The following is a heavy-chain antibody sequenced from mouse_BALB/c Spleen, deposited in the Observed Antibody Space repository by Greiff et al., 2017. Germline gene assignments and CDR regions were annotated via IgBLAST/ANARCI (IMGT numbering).Heavy chain of an antibody. J-gene: IGHJ4*01. CDR2: INPSTGYT. V-gene: IGHV1-7*01. CDR1: GYTFTSYW. CDR3: ARYITTDFYAMDY. Sequence: VQLKESGAELAKPGASVKMSCKASGYTFTSYWMHWVKQRPGQGLEWIGYINPSTGYTEYNQKFKDKATLTADKSSSTAYMQLSSLTSEDSAVYYCARYITTDFYAMDYWGQGTSVTVSS. D-gene: IGHD1-2*01.